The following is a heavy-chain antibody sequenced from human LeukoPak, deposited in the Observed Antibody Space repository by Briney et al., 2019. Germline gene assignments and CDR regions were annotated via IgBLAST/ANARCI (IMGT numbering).Heavy chain of an antibody. Sequence: SSQTLSLTCTVSGDSITSGRYYWSWIRQPAGKELEWIGRIYTSGSTNYNPSLKSRVTMSVDTSKNQFSLKLSSVTAADTAVYYCARRYSSSWYGPLDYGMDVWGQGTTVTVSS. V-gene: IGHV4-61*02. D-gene: IGHD6-13*01. CDR1: GDSITSGRYY. CDR2: IYTSGST. CDR3: ARRYSSSWYGPLDYGMDV. J-gene: IGHJ6*02.